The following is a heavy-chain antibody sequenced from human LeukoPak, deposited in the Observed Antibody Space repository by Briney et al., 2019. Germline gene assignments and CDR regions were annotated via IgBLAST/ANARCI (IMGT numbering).Heavy chain of an antibody. D-gene: IGHD6-19*01. J-gene: IGHJ3*02. Sequence: GSLGLSCAASGFTFSSYEMNWVPQAPGRGLEWVSYISGSGVTMSYADSGKARFTISRDNSKNTLYLQMNSLRAEDTAVYYCARDSGWVYAFDIWGPGKMDSVSS. CDR2: ISGSGVTM. CDR3: ARDSGWVYAFDI. CDR1: GFTFSSYE. V-gene: IGHV3-48*03.